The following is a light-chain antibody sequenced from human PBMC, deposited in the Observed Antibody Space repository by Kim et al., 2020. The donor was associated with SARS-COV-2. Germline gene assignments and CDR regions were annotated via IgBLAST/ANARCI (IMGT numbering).Light chain of an antibody. J-gene: IGLJ2*01. CDR2: GKN. Sequence: ALGQTVRMTCQGDNLRTYYASWYQQKPGQAPVLVIFGKNNRPSGIPDRFSGSSSGNTASLTITGAQAEDEADYYCKSRDSSGNLLVFGGGTKVTVL. CDR1: NLRTYY. CDR3: KSRDSSGNLLV. V-gene: IGLV3-19*01.